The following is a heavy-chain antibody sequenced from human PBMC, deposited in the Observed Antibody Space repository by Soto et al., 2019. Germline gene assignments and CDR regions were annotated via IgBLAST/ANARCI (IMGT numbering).Heavy chain of an antibody. Sequence: PSETLSLTCAVYGGSFSGYYWSWIRQPPGKGLEWIGEINHSGSTNYNPSLKSRVTISVDTSKNQFSLKLSSVTAADTAVYYCARTRWLPANWFDPWGQGTLVTVSS. D-gene: IGHD5-12*01. J-gene: IGHJ5*02. CDR1: GGSFSGYY. CDR2: INHSGST. CDR3: ARTRWLPANWFDP. V-gene: IGHV4-34*01.